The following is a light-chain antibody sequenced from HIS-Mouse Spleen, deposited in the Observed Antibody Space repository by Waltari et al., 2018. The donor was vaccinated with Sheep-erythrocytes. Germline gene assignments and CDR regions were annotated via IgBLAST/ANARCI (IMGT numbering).Light chain of an antibody. Sequence: QSALTQPPSASGSPGQSVTIPCTGTSSDVGGSTYVSWYQQHPGKAPKLMIYEVSKRPSGVPDRFSGSKSGNTASLTVSGLQAEDEADYYCSSYAGSNNWVFGGGTKLTVL. CDR1: SSDVGGSTY. CDR2: EVS. V-gene: IGLV2-8*01. J-gene: IGLJ3*02. CDR3: SSYAGSNNWV.